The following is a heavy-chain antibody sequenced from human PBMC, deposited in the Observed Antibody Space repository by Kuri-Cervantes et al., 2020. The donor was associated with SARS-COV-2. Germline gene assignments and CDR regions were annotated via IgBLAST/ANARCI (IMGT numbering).Heavy chain of an antibody. J-gene: IGHJ4*02. CDR1: GGTFSSYA. Sequence: SVKVSCKASGGTFSSYAISWVRQAPGQGLEWMGGIIPIFGTANYAQKFQGRATITADESTSTAYMELSSLRSEDTAVYYCARGVEYYDYVWRSYRSWYFDYWGQGTLVTVSS. D-gene: IGHD3-16*02. V-gene: IGHV1-69*13. CDR2: IIPIFGTA. CDR3: ARGVEYYDYVWRSYRSWYFDY.